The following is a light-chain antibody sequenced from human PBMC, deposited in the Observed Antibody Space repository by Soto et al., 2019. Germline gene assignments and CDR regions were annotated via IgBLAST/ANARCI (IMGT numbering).Light chain of an antibody. Sequence: EIGMTQSPDTLSVSPGERVTLSCRASQNVGTNLAWYQQKPGQAPRLLIYDVSNRATGVPDRFSASGSGTDFTLTISRLEPEDFAVYYCQQYGRSPFTFGPGTKVDIK. V-gene: IGKV3-20*01. J-gene: IGKJ3*01. CDR1: QNVGTN. CDR2: DVS. CDR3: QQYGRSPFT.